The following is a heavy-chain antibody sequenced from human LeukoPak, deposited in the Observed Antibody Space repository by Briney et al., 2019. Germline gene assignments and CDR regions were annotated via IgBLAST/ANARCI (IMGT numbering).Heavy chain of an antibody. CDR1: GGSISSYY. Sequence: SETLSLTCTVSGGSISSYYWSWIRQPPGKGLEWIGYIYYSGSTNYNPSLKSRVTISVDTSKNQFSLKLSSVTAADTAVYYCARLPRLQDDYYDSSAIEDYWGQGTLVTVSS. D-gene: IGHD3-22*01. CDR3: ARLPRLQDDYYDSSAIEDY. CDR2: IYYSGST. J-gene: IGHJ4*02. V-gene: IGHV4-59*08.